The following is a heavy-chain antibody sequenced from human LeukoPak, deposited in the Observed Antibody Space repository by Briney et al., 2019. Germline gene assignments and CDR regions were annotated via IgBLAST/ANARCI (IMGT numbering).Heavy chain of an antibody. CDR3: ARDLGGYPFFMDV. CDR2: LDESGRP. Sequence: SEALSLTCSVSGGSIRSGDHHWAWVRQPPGKGLEFIGSLDESGRPYYNRPLKSRVSISGDTSGKQFSLNLTSVTAADTAVYFCARDLGGYPFFMDVWGRGTTVIVSS. CDR1: GGSIRSGDHH. J-gene: IGHJ6*03. V-gene: IGHV4-39*07. D-gene: IGHD2-15*01.